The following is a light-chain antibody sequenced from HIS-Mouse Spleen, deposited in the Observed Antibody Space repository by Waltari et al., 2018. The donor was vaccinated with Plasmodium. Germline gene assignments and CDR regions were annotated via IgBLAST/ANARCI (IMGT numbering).Light chain of an antibody. CDR1: QSVSSN. CDR3: QQYNNWSFT. V-gene: IGKV3-15*01. Sequence: EIVMTQSPATLSVSPGERATLSCRASQSVSSNLAWYQQKPGQAPSLLLYGASTRSTGIPARFSGRGSGTEFTLTISSLQSEDFAVYYCQQYNNWSFTFGPGTKVDIK. CDR2: GAS. J-gene: IGKJ3*01.